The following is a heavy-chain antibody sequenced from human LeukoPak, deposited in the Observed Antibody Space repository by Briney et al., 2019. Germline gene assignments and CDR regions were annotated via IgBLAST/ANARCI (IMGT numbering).Heavy chain of an antibody. CDR3: ARDGIVGSPLFKFDY. CDR2: ISGNVGST. CDR1: GFTFSSYA. Sequence: GGSLRLSCAASGFTFSSYAMSWVRQPPGEGLEWVSAISGNVGSTYYADSVKGRFTVSRDNSKDTLYLQMNSLRAEDTAVYYCARDGIVGSPLFKFDYWGQGTLVTVSS. V-gene: IGHV3-23*01. D-gene: IGHD1-26*01. J-gene: IGHJ4*02.